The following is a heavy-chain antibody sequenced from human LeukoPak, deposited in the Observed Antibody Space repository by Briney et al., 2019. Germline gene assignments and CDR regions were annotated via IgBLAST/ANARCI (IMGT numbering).Heavy chain of an antibody. CDR3: AKNAGYSYGLYYFDY. CDR1: GLTFSSYG. J-gene: IGHJ4*02. Sequence: GGSLRLSCAASGLTFSSYGMSWVRQAPGKGLEWVSAISGSGGSTYYADSVKGRFTISRDNSKNTLYLQMNSLRAEDTAVYYCAKNAGYSYGLYYFDYWGQGTLVTVSS. CDR2: ISGSGGST. V-gene: IGHV3-23*01. D-gene: IGHD5-18*01.